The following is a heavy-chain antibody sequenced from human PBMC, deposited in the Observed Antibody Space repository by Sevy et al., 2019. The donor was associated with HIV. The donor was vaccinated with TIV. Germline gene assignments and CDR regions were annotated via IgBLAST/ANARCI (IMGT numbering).Heavy chain of an antibody. CDR2: ISYDGSNK. V-gene: IGHV3-30-3*01. J-gene: IGHJ4*02. Sequence: GGSLRLSCAASGFTFSSYAMHWVRQAPGKGLEWVAVISYDGSNKYYADSVKGRFTISRDNSKNTLYLQMNSLRAEETAVYYCASTPPRDGYNFALHYWGQGTLVTVSS. CDR3: ASTPPRDGYNFALHY. CDR1: GFTFSSYA. D-gene: IGHD5-12*01.